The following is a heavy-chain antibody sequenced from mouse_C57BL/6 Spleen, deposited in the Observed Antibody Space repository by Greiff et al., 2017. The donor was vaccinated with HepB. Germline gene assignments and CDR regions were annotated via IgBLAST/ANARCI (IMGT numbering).Heavy chain of an antibody. CDR1: GYTFTSYW. Sequence: VQLQQSGAELAKPGASVKLSCKASGYTFTSYWMHWVKQRPGQGLEWMGYINPSSRYTKYNQKFKDKTTVTADKSSSTVYMQLSSLTYEDSAVYYCARHDDAYFDNWGQGTTLTVSS. CDR3: ARHDDAYFDN. J-gene: IGHJ2*01. D-gene: IGHD2-4*01. CDR2: INPSSRYT. V-gene: IGHV1-7*01.